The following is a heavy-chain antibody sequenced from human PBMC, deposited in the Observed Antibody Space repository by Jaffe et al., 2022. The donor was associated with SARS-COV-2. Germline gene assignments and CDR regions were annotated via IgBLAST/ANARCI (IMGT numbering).Heavy chain of an antibody. CDR2: IIPIFGTT. D-gene: IGHD5-18*01. V-gene: IGHV1-69*01. CDR1: GGTFSSYA. CDR3: ARDLRGYSLGGFDY. Sequence: QVQLVQSGAEVKKPGSSVKVSCKASGGTFSSYAISWVRQAPGQGLEWMGGIIPIFGTTDYAQKFQGRVTITADDSTSTAYMELSSLRSEDTAMYYCARDLRGYSLGGFDYWGQGTLVTVSS. J-gene: IGHJ4*02.